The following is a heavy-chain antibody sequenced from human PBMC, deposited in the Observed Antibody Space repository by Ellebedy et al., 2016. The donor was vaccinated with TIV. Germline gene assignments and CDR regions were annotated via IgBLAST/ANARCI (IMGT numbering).Heavy chain of an antibody. Sequence: SETLSLTXAVYGGSFSHYYWSWIRQPPGKGLEWIGEINHRGSTIFNPSLKSRVTISIDTSKNQFSLKLSSVTAADTAVYYCARGRGGSYSIPFDYWGQGALVTVSS. J-gene: IGHJ4*02. CDR2: INHRGST. D-gene: IGHD1-26*01. CDR1: GGSFSHYY. CDR3: ARGRGGSYSIPFDY. V-gene: IGHV4-34*01.